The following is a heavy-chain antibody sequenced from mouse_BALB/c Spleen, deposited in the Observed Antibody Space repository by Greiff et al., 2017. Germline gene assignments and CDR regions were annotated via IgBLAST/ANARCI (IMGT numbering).Heavy chain of an antibody. CDR1: GFTFSNYW. CDR2: IRLKSNNYAT. J-gene: IGHJ2*01. V-gene: IGHV6-6*02. Sequence: EVKLEESGGGLVQPGGSMKLSCVASGFTFSNYWMNWVRQSPEKGLEWVAEIRLKSNNYATHYAESVKGRFTISRDDSKSSVYLQMNNLRAEDTGIYYCTRNYRYDGAFDYWAKAPLSQSPQ. D-gene: IGHD2-14*01. CDR3: TRNYRYDGAFDY.